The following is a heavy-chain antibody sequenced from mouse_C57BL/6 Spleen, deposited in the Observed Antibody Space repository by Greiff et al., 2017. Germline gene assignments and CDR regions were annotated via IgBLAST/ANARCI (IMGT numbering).Heavy chain of an antibody. D-gene: IGHD2-3*01. CDR1: GYSITSGYF. J-gene: IGHJ2*01. Sequence: ESGPGLVKPSQSLSLSCSVTGYSITSGYFWNWIRQLPGNKLEWMGYISYDGSNNYNPSLKNRISITRDTSKNQFFLKLNSVTTEDTATYYCARGWLLRSYYFDYWGQGTTLTVSS. CDR3: ARGWLLRSYYFDY. V-gene: IGHV3-6*01. CDR2: ISYDGSN.